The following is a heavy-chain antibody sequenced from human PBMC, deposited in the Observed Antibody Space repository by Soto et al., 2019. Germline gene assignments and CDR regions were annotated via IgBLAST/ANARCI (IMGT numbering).Heavy chain of an antibody. D-gene: IGHD3-16*01. CDR3: ARDYTALITTESYFDY. V-gene: IGHV3-30*03. CDR1: GFTFSSYG. Sequence: GGSLRLSCAASGFTFSSYGMHWVRQAPGKGLEWVAVISYDGSNKYYADSVKGRFTISRDNSKNTLYLQMNSLRAEDTAVYYCARDYTALITTESYFDYWGQGTLVTVSS. CDR2: ISYDGSNK. J-gene: IGHJ4*02.